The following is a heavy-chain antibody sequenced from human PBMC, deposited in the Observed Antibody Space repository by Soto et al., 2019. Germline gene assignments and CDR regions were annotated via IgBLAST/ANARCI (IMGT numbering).Heavy chain of an antibody. CDR1: GFTFSGYA. Sequence: PVGSLRLSCAASGFTFSGYAMSWVRQAPGKGLEWVSAISGSGGSTYYADSVKGRFTISRDNSKNTLYLQMNSLRAEDTAVYYCAKSGYTVTIPSDYWGQGTLVTVSS. V-gene: IGHV3-23*01. CDR2: ISGSGGST. CDR3: AKSGYTVTIPSDY. J-gene: IGHJ4*02. D-gene: IGHD4-17*01.